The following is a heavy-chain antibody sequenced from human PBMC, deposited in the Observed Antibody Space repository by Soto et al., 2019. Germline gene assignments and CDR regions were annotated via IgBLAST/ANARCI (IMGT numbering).Heavy chain of an antibody. CDR3: ARGDGLQSDY. CDR2: INYSGST. J-gene: IGHJ4*02. D-gene: IGHD4-4*01. V-gene: IGHV4-34*01. CDR1: GGSFRGHY. Sequence: TSETLSLTCAVYGGSFRGHYCSWIRQPPGEGLEWIGEINYSGSTNYSPSLKSRVTISVDTSKNQFSLKMSSVTAADTVVYYCARGDGLQSDYWGQGTLVTVSS.